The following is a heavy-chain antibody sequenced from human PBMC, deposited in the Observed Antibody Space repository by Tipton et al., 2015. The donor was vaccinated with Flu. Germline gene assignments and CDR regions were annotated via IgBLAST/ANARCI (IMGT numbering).Heavy chain of an antibody. Sequence: TLSLTCAVSGYSISSGYYWGWIRQSPGKGLEWIGSLYHSGSTYYNPSLKGRVSISVDTSRNHFSLRLRSVTAADTAVYYCARHEFWGSSGFEPWGQGTPVTVSS. D-gene: IGHD6-19*01. CDR1: GYSISSGYY. V-gene: IGHV4-38-2*01. J-gene: IGHJ5*02. CDR2: LYHSGST. CDR3: ARHEFWGSSGFEP.